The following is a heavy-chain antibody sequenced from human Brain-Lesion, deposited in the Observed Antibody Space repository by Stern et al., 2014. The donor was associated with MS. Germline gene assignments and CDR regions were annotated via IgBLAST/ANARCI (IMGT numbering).Heavy chain of an antibody. CDR3: ASGYRIFDY. CDR1: GGSISSGSDY. D-gene: IGHD5-18*01. Sequence: QVQLQESGPGLVKPSQTLSLTCTVSGGSISSGSDYLSWIRPPAGKGLEWIGRIHPSGSAFYTPSLKSRVTISTDTSMNQFSLELNSATAADTAIYYCASGYRIFDYWGQGILVTVSS. J-gene: IGHJ4*02. CDR2: IHPSGSA. V-gene: IGHV4-61*02.